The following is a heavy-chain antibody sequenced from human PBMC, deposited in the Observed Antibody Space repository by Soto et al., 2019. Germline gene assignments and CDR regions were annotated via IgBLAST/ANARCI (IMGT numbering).Heavy chain of an antibody. D-gene: IGHD3-10*01. J-gene: IGHJ6*02. Sequence: GGSLRLSCAASGFTVGSNYMSWVRQAPGKGLEWVSVIYSGGSTYYADSVKGRFTISRDNSKNTLYLQMNSLRAEDTAVYYCARVVRGVISYYGMDVWGQGTTVTVSS. CDR1: GFTVGSNY. CDR3: ARVVRGVISYYGMDV. V-gene: IGHV3-53*01. CDR2: IYSGGST.